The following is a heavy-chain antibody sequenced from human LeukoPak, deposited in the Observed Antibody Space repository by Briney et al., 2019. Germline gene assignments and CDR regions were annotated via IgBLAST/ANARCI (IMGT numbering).Heavy chain of an antibody. D-gene: IGHD3-10*01. Sequence: SETLSLTCAVYEGSLSGYFWSWIRQPPGKGLEWIGEIGIAGEINYNPSLKSRVTISVDTSKNQFSLKLSSVTAADTAVYYCARGSLWFGELRYWGQGPLVTVSS. J-gene: IGHJ4*02. CDR1: EGSLSGYF. CDR2: IGIAGEI. CDR3: ARGSLWFGELRY. V-gene: IGHV4-34*01.